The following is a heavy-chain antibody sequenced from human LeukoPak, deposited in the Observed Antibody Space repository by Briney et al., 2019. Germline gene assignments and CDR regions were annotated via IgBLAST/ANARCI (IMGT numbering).Heavy chain of an antibody. V-gene: IGHV4-34*01. CDR3: ATGLGAAAGTNWFDP. J-gene: IGHJ5*02. CDR2: IYHSGST. D-gene: IGHD6-13*01. CDR1: GGSFGDYH. Sequence: SETLSLTCALSGGSFGDYHWSWIRQPPGKGLEWIGYIYHSGSTYYNPSLKSRVTISVDRSKNQFSLKLSSVTAADTAVYYCATGLGAAAGTNWFDPWGQGTLVTVSS.